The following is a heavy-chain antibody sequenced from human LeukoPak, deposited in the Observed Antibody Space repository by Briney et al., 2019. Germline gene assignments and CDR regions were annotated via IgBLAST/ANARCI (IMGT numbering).Heavy chain of an antibody. Sequence: SVKASCKASGGTFSSYAISWVRQAPGQGLEWMGGIIPIFGTANYAQKFQGRVTITADKSTSTAYMELSSLRSEDTAVYYCAGVTGADCSGGSCYSGSYYFDYWGQGTLVTVSS. CDR2: IIPIFGTA. CDR3: AGVTGADCSGGSCYSGSYYFDY. V-gene: IGHV1-69*06. D-gene: IGHD2-15*01. CDR1: GGTFSSYA. J-gene: IGHJ4*02.